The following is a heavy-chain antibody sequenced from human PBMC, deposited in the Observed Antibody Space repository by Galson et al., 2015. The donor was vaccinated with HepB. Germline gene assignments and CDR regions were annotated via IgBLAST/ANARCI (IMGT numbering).Heavy chain of an antibody. Sequence: SAISGDSVSNNTVGWNWIRQSPSRPLEWLGRTSYSSQFYNYYAESVKSRITINPDTSKNQISLQLNSVTPEDTAVYYCARVRQLGQGFHHWGQGTLVTVPS. V-gene: IGHV6-1*01. J-gene: IGHJ4*02. D-gene: IGHD3-10*01. CDR3: ARVRQLGQGFHH. CDR2: TSYSSQFYN. CDR1: GDSVSNNTVG.